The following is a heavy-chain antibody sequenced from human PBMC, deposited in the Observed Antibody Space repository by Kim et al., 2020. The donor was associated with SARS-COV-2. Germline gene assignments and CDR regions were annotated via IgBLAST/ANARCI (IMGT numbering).Heavy chain of an antibody. CDR2: IIPIFVTA. CDR3: ASNYDILTGYPAYI. J-gene: IGHJ3*02. CDR1: GGTFSSYA. Sequence: SVKVSCKASGGTFSSYAISWLHQAPGQGLEWMGGIIPIFVTANYAQKFQGRVTITADESTSTAYMELSSLRSEDTAVYYCASNYDILTGYPAYIWGQGTMVTVSS. V-gene: IGHV1-69*13. D-gene: IGHD3-9*01.